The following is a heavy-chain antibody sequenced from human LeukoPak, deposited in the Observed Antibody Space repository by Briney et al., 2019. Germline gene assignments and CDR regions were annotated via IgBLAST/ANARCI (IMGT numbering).Heavy chain of an antibody. Sequence: GGSLRLSCAASGFTFSSYAMSWVRQAPGKGLEWVSAISGSGGSTYYADSVKGRFTISRDNSKNTLYLQMNSLRAEDTAVYYCAKDPGCSSTSCLYPFSGTGGVDVWGQGTTVTVSS. CDR3: AKDPGCSSTSCLYPFSGTGGVDV. V-gene: IGHV3-23*01. J-gene: IGHJ6*02. D-gene: IGHD2-2*01. CDR1: GFTFSSYA. CDR2: ISGSGGST.